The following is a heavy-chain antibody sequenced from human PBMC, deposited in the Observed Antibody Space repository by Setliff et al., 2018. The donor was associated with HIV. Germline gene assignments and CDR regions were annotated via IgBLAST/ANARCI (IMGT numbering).Heavy chain of an antibody. CDR2: IKSKTDGGTT. J-gene: IGHJ4*02. D-gene: IGHD1-26*01. CDR3: TTDLGLGAQLLPFDY. Sequence: PGESLKISCAASGFTFSNAWMSWVRQAPGKGLEWVGRIKSKTDGGTTDYAAPVKGRFTISRDDSKNTLYLQMNSLKTEDTAVYYCTTDLGLGAQLLPFDYWGQGTLVTVSS. CDR1: GFTFSNAW. V-gene: IGHV3-15*01.